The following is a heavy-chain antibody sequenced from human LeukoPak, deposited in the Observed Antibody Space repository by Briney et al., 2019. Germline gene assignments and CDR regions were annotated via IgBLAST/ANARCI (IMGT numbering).Heavy chain of an antibody. J-gene: IGHJ6*03. CDR1: GYIFTGYY. V-gene: IGHV1-2*02. CDR2: INPSNGGT. Sequence: VASVKVSCKASGYIFTGYYMHWVRQAPGQGLEWMGWINPSNGGTKYAQKFEGRVIMTRDTSSTVYLEVRRLRSDDTAIYFCARDAQFTVVVPAAKLNYMDVWGTGTTVTVSS. D-gene: IGHD2-2*01. CDR3: ARDAQFTVVVPAAKLNYMDV.